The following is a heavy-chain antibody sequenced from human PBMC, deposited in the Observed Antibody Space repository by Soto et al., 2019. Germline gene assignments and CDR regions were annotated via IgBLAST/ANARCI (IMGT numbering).Heavy chain of an antibody. J-gene: IGHJ6*02. CDR1: GGTFTSTA. CDR2: IIPVLGTP. D-gene: IGHD6-13*01. CDR3: ASSAGADHLLNYYGLNV. V-gene: IGHV1-69*01. Sequence: QVLLVQSSAAVKKPGSSVKVFCKASGGTFTSTAFSWVRQAPGQGPEWMGGIIPVLGTPNYAQKFQARLTVTADASTTTVHMELSSLRSDDTAVYYCASSAGADHLLNYYGLNVLSQGTTVTV.